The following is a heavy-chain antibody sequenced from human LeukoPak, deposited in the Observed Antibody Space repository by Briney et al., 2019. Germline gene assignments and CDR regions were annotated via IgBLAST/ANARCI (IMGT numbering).Heavy chain of an antibody. D-gene: IGHD1-1*01. Sequence: EASVKVSCKTSGYTFTNLDINWLRQAPGQGLEWVGWMSPNSGDTGYAQKFQGRVSMTRDTSISTAYMELSSLRSEDTAVYYCASNPPNTGDFYYWGLGSLVTVSS. CDR2: MSPNSGDT. V-gene: IGHV1-8*01. CDR1: GYTFTNLD. J-gene: IGHJ4*02. CDR3: ASNPPNTGDFYY.